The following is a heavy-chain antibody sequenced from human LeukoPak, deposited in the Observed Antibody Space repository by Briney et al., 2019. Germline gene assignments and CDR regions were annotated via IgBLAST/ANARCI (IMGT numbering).Heavy chain of an antibody. CDR3: ARDPFNGSGSYYYLC. V-gene: IGHV3-7*01. D-gene: IGHD3-10*01. CDR1: GFTFSSYW. J-gene: IGHJ4*02. CDR2: IKQDGSEK. Sequence: GGSLRLSCAASGFTFSSYWMSWVRQAPGKGLEWVANIKQDGSEKYYVDSVKGRFTISRDNAKNSLYLQMNSLRAEDTAVYYCARDPFNGSGSYYYLCWGQGTLVTVSS.